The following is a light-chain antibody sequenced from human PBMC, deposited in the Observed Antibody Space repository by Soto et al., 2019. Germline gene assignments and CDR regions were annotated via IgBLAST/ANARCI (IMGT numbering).Light chain of an antibody. V-gene: IGLV4-69*01. J-gene: IGLJ3*02. Sequence: QPVLTQSPSASASLGASVKLTCTLSSGHSTYAIIWHQQQPEKGPRYLMKLNSDGSHTKGDEIPDRFSGSSSGAERYLTISSLQSEDEADYYCQTWGTGIWVFGGGTKLTVL. CDR2: LNSDGSH. CDR3: QTWGTGIWV. CDR1: SGHSTYA.